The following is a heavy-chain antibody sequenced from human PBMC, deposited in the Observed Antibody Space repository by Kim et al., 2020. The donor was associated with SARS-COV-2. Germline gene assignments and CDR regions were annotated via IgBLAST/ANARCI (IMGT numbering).Heavy chain of an antibody. CDR3: AREGIAVAGTGDYYYGMDV. J-gene: IGHJ6*02. D-gene: IGHD6-19*01. Sequence: GRFTIARHNSKNTLYLQMNSLRAEDTAVYYCAREGIAVAGTGDYYYGMDVWGQGTTVTVSS. V-gene: IGHV3-53*04.